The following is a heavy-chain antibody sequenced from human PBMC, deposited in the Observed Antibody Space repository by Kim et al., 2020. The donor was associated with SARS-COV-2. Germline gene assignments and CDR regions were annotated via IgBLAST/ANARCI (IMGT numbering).Heavy chain of an antibody. CDR2: MNPNSGNT. D-gene: IGHD2-21*01. J-gene: IGHJ6*03. CDR3: ARGHLKSIVVVIAPRPYYYYMDV. CDR1: GYTFTSYD. V-gene: IGHV1-8*01. Sequence: ASVKVSCKASGYTFTSYDINWVRQATGQGLEWMGWMNPNSGNTGYAQKFQGRVRMTRNTSISTAYMELSSLRSEDTAVYYCARGHLKSIVVVIAPRPYYYYMDVWGKGTTVTVSS.